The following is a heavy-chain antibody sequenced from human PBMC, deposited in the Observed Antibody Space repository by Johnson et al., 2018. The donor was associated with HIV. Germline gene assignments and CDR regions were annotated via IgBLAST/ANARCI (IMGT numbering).Heavy chain of an antibody. CDR1: GFPFSSYA. CDR2: ISYDGRNK. Sequence: QVQLLESGGGVVQTGRSLRLSCAASGFPFSSYAMHWVRQSPGKGLEWVAVISYDGRNKYYADYVSGRVTIYRDNSTNTLYLQMNSLRPVETGLYYCAKDIASGYTNGDTLDIWGQGTMVTVSS. CDR3: AKDIASGYTNGDTLDI. D-gene: IGHD3-16*02. J-gene: IGHJ3*02. V-gene: IGHV3-30*04.